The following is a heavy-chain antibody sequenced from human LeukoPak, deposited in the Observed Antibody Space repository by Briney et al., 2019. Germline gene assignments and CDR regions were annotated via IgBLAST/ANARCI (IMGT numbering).Heavy chain of an antibody. CDR2: INHSGST. CDR3: ATPYSSWYYFDY. J-gene: IGHJ4*02. CDR1: GYSISSGYY. D-gene: IGHD6-13*01. V-gene: IGHV4-38-2*02. Sequence: PSETLSLTCTVSGYSISSGYYWSWIRQPPGKGLEWIGEINHSGSTNYNPSLKSRVTISVDTSKNQFSLKLSSVTAADTAVYYCATPYSSWYYFDYWGQGTLVTVSS.